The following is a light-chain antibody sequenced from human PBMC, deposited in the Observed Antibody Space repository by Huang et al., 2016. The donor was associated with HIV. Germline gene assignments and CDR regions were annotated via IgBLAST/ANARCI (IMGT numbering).Light chain of an antibody. V-gene: IGKV4-1*01. Sequence: DIIMTQSPDSLAVSLGERATLNCRSSQSVYSSSTSKDYMAWCQQKPGQPPRLLLFWAATREAGVPDRCSGSGSGTHFTLTIANVEAEDAAIYYCQQYYSSPQTFGQGTRVEVK. CDR3: QQYYSSPQT. CDR2: WAA. J-gene: IGKJ1*01. CDR1: QSVYSSSTSKDY.